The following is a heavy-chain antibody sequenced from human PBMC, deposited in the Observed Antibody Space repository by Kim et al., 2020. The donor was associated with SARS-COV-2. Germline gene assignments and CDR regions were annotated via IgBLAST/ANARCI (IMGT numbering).Heavy chain of an antibody. J-gene: IGHJ4*02. CDR2: ISSSGSTI. CDR3: ARVPRYSSSWYV. V-gene: IGHV3-48*03. Sequence: GGSLRLSCAASGFTFSSYEMNWVRQAPGKGLEWVSYISSSGSTIYYADSVKGRFTISRDNAKNSLYLQMNSLRAEDTAVYYSARVPRYSSSWYVWGQGTLVTVSS. CDR1: GFTFSSYE. D-gene: IGHD6-13*01.